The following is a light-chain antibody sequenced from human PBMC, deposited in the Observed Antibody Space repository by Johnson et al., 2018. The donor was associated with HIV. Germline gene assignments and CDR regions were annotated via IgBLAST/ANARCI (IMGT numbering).Light chain of an antibody. CDR3: ETWDSSLSGV. CDR1: SSNIGNNY. V-gene: IGLV1-51*01. J-gene: IGLJ1*01. CDR2: DNN. Sequence: QSMLTQPPSVSAAPGQKVTISCSGSSSNIGNNYVSWYQQLPGTAPKLLIYDNNQRPSGIPDRFSGSKSGTSATLGITGLQTGDEADYYCETWDSSLSGVFGTGTKVTGL.